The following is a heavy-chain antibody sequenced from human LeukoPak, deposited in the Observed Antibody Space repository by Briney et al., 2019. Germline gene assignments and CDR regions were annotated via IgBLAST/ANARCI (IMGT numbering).Heavy chain of an antibody. CDR1: GGSISSGDYY. V-gene: IGHV4-30-4*01. J-gene: IGHJ4*02. Sequence: SQTLSLTCTVSGGSISSGDYYWSWIRQPPGKGLEWIGYIYYSGSTYYNPSLKSRVTISVDTSKNQFSLKLSSVTAADTAVYYCARAPGDGYNWGDFDYWGQGTLATVSS. CDR2: IYYSGST. D-gene: IGHD5-24*01. CDR3: ARAPGDGYNWGDFDY.